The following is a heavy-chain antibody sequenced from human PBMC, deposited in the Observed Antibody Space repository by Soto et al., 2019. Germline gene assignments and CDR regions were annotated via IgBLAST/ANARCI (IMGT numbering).Heavy chain of an antibody. CDR2: ISYDGSNK. CDR1: GFTFSSYA. Sequence: GGSLRLSCAASGFTFSSYAMHWVRQAPGKGLEWVAVISYDGSNKYYADSVKGRFTISRDNSKNTLYLQMNSLRAEDTAVYYCARGDYDSPFDYWGQGTLVTVSS. CDR3: ARGDYDSPFDY. J-gene: IGHJ4*02. D-gene: IGHD3-3*01. V-gene: IGHV3-30-3*01.